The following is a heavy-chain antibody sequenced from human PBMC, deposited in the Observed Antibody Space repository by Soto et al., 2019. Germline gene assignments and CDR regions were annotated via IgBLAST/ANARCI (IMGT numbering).Heavy chain of an antibody. J-gene: IGHJ6*02. Sequence: GGSLRLSCAASGFTFSSYSMNWVRQAPGKGLEWVSYISSSSSTIYYADSVKGRSTISRDNAKNSLYLQMNSLRDEDTAVYYCARVGPLYYDFWSGYPRDYYGMDVWGQGTTVTVSS. D-gene: IGHD3-3*01. CDR1: GFTFSSYS. V-gene: IGHV3-48*02. CDR3: ARVGPLYYDFWSGYPRDYYGMDV. CDR2: ISSSSSTI.